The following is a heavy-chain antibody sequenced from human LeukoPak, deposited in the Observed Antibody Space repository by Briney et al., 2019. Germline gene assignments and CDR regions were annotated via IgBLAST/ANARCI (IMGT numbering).Heavy chain of an antibody. CDR1: GGTFSSYG. V-gene: IGHV3-33*01. Sequence: SCKASGGTFSSYGMHWVRQAPGKGLEWVAVIWYDGSNKYYADSVKGRFTISRDNSKNTLYLQMNSLRAEDTAVNYCARDPGITMVRGVIISPGLDYWGQGTLVTVSS. J-gene: IGHJ4*02. D-gene: IGHD3-10*01. CDR3: ARDPGITMVRGVIISPGLDY. CDR2: IWYDGSNK.